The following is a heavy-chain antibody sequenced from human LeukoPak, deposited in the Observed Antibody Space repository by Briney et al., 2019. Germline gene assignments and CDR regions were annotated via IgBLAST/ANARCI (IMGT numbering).Heavy chain of an antibody. Sequence: PSETLSLTCTVSRGSIRSDGYFWGWIRQLPGKGLECIGYVYYTGTTYYNPSLKSRVSMSVDASKNQFSLNLTSVTAADTAVYFCATAPRGAQLLGTGVEYFGPWGPGALVTVS. CDR2: VYYTGTT. J-gene: IGHJ5*02. CDR1: RGSIRSDGYF. CDR3: ATAPRGAQLLGTGVEYFGP. D-gene: IGHD7-27*01. V-gene: IGHV4-31*03.